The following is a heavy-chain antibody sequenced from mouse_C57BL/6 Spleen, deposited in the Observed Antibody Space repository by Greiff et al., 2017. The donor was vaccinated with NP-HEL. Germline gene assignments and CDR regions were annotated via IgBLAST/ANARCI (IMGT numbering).Heavy chain of an antibody. CDR2: IDPSDSYT. CDR1: GYTFTSYW. D-gene: IGHD1-1*01. V-gene: IGHV1-50*01. J-gene: IGHJ2*01. Sequence: QVQLQQPGAELVKPGASVKLSCKASGYTFTSYWMQWVKQRPGQGLEWIGEIDPSDSYTNYNQKFKGKATLTVDTSSSTAYMHLSSLTSEDSAVYYCARGGITTVVGNFDYWGQGTTLTVSS. CDR3: ARGGITTVVGNFDY.